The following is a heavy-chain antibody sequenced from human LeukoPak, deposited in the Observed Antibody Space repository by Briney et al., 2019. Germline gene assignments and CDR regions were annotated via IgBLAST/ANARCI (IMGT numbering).Heavy chain of an antibody. CDR1: GYSISSGYY. D-gene: IGHD6-6*01. J-gene: IGHJ4*02. CDR3: ARDRPGSSPVY. V-gene: IGHV4-38-2*02. Sequence: SETLSLTCTVSGYSISSGYYWGWIRQSPGKGLEWIGSIYHSGSPYYTYYNPSLKSRVTISLDTSKNQFSLKLSSVTAADTAMYYCARDRPGSSPVYWGQGTLVTVSS. CDR2: IYHSGSPYYT.